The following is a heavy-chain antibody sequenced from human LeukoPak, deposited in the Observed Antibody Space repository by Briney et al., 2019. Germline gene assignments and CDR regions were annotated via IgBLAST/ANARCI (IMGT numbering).Heavy chain of an antibody. D-gene: IGHD2-15*01. CDR3: ARARGSGYCSGGSCYLVDYYYGMDV. CDR2: INSDGTST. J-gene: IGHJ6*02. CDR1: GFTFISYW. Sequence: GGSLRLSCAASGFTFISYWMHWVRQAPGKGLVWVSRINSDGTSTSYADSVKGRFTISRDNAKNTLYLQMNSLRAEDAAVYYCARARGSGYCSGGSCYLVDYYYGMDVWGQGTTVTVSS. V-gene: IGHV3-74*01.